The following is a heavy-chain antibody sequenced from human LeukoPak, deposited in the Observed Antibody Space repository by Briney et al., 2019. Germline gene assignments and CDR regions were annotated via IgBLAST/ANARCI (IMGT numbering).Heavy chain of an antibody. CDR1: GGSFSGYY. Sequence: SETLSLTCAVYGGSFSGYYWGWIRQPPGKGLEWIGEINHSGSPNYNPSLKSRVTISVDTSKNQFSLMLSSVTAADTAVYYCARSQWLVALDCWGQGTLVTVSS. CDR2: INHSGSP. V-gene: IGHV4-34*01. CDR3: ARSQWLVALDC. D-gene: IGHD6-19*01. J-gene: IGHJ4*02.